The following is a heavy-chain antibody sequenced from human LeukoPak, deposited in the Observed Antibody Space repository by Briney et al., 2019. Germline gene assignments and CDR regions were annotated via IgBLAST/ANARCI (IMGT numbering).Heavy chain of an antibody. CDR1: GFAFSTYA. D-gene: IGHD5/OR15-5a*01. J-gene: IGHJ4*02. CDR2: ISTSGRAT. V-gene: IGHV3-23*01. Sequence: GGSLRLSCAASGFAFSTYAMTWVRQAPEKGLQWVSTISTSGRATYYADSVEGRFTISRDNSKNTLYLQMNSLRADNTAVYYCAKARGSSVYEQFDYWGQGTQVTVSP. CDR3: AKARGSSVYEQFDY.